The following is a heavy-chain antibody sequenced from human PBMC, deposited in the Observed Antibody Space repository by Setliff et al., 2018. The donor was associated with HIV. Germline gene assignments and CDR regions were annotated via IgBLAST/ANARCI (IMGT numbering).Heavy chain of an antibody. Sequence: SETLSLTCTVSGASISSGSHYWTWIRQPAGKGLEWIEHMHTSGTLNYNPSLKSRATISRDTSKKQLSLWLRSVTAADTAVYYCARVHSSGWGEDYWGQGTLVTVSS. CDR2: MHTSGTL. J-gene: IGHJ4*02. CDR1: GASISSGSHY. CDR3: ARVHSSGWGEDY. D-gene: IGHD6-19*01. V-gene: IGHV4-61*09.